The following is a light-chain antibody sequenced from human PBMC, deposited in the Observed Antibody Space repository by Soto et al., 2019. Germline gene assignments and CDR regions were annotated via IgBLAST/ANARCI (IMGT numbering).Light chain of an antibody. CDR2: EVS. CDR1: SSDVGGYNL. Sequence: QSALTQPPSASGSPGQSVTISCTGTSSDVGGYNLVSWYQQHPGKAPKLMIYEVSKRPSGVPDRFSDSKSGNTASLTVSGLQAEDEADYYCSSYADTNNYVFGTGTKLTVL. V-gene: IGLV2-8*01. CDR3: SSYADTNNYV. J-gene: IGLJ1*01.